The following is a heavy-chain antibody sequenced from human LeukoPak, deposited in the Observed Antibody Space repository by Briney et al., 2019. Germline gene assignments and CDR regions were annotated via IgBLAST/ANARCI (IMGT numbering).Heavy chain of an antibody. CDR3: ARAGLYDFWSASTQTYDYYYYGMDV. V-gene: IGHV3-11*01. CDR2: ISSGGEST. Sequence: GGSLRLSCAASGFTFGDYYMSWIRQAPGMGLEWVSYISSGGESTYYADSVEGRFTISRDNAENSLYLQMDSLRAEDTAVYYCARAGLYDFWSASTQTYDYYYYGMDVWGQGTTVTVSS. CDR1: GFTFGDYY. D-gene: IGHD3-3*01. J-gene: IGHJ6*02.